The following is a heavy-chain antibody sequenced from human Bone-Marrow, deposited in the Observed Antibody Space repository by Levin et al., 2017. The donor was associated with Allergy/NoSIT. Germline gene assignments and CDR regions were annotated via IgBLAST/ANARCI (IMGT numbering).Heavy chain of an antibody. CDR3: ARDRGTSTVTTNFDQ. V-gene: IGHV3-11*01. Sequence: GESLKISCAASGFNFGDFYMSWVRQAPGKGLEWVSYISTSGYTIYYADSVKGRFTVSRDNAKNSLYLQMNSLRDEDTAFYYCARDRGTSTVTTNFDQWGQGTLVTVSS. D-gene: IGHD4-17*01. J-gene: IGHJ4*02. CDR1: GFNFGDFY. CDR2: ISTSGYTI.